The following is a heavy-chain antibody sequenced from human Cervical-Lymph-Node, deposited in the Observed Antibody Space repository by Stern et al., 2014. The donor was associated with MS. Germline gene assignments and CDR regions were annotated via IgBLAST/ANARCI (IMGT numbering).Heavy chain of an antibody. CDR1: GFTFSSYG. CDR2: ISYDGSNK. V-gene: IGHV3-30*18. CDR3: AKDDGWGNFALYGMDV. Sequence: QVQLVESGGGVVQPGRSLRLSCAASGFTFSSYGMHWVRQAPGKGLEWVAVISYDGSNKYYADSVKGRFTISRDNSKNTLYLQMNSLRAEDTAVYYCAKDDGWGNFALYGMDVWGQGTTVTVSS. D-gene: IGHD3-16*01. J-gene: IGHJ6*02.